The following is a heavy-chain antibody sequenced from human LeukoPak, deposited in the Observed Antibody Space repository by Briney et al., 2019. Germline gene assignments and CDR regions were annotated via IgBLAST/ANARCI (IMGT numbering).Heavy chain of an antibody. Sequence: ASVQVSCQASGYIFTRYYMHWVRQAAGQGLEWMGWINPNSGGTNYAQKFQGRVTMTRDTSISTAYMEMSRLRSDDTAVYYCAREKSIAVAGTRLGFDPWGQGTLVTVSS. D-gene: IGHD6-19*01. CDR2: INPNSGGT. J-gene: IGHJ5*02. CDR1: GYIFTRYY. V-gene: IGHV1-2*02. CDR3: AREKSIAVAGTRLGFDP.